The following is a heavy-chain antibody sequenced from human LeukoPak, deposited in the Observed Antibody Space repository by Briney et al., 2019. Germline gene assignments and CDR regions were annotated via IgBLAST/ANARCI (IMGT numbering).Heavy chain of an antibody. V-gene: IGHV1-18*01. CDR2: ISAYNGNT. Sequence: ASVKVSCKVSGYTLTELSMHWVRQAPGQGLEWMGWISAYNGNTNYAQKLQGRVTMTTDTSTSTAYMELRSLRSDDTAVYYCARDQDIVVVVARGPFDYWGQGTLVTVSS. D-gene: IGHD2-15*01. CDR3: ARDQDIVVVVARGPFDY. CDR1: GYTLTELS. J-gene: IGHJ4*02.